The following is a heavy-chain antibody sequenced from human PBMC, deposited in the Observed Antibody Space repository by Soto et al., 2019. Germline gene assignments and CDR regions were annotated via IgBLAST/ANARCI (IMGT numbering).Heavy chain of an antibody. V-gene: IGHV3-23*01. D-gene: IGHD1-26*01. J-gene: IGHJ4*02. CDR3: ANDSRELLGGGYYFDY. CDR2: ISGSVGST. Sequence: GGSLRLSCAASGFTFSSYAMSWVRQAPGKGREWVSAISGSVGSTYYADSVKGRFTISRDNSKNTLYLQMNSLRAEDTAVYYCANDSRELLGGGYYFDYWGQGTLVTVSS. CDR1: GFTFSSYA.